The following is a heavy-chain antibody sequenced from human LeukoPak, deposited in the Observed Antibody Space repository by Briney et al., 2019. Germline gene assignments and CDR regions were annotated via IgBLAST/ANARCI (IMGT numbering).Heavy chain of an antibody. CDR1: GFTFSTYG. J-gene: IGHJ5*02. D-gene: IGHD5-18*01. CDR2: IRFDGTNK. Sequence: GGSLRLSCAASGFTFSTYGMHWVRQAPGKGLEWVAFIRFDGTNKYYADSVKGRFAISRDSSKNTLYLQMNSLRAEDTAVYYCAKGGTWIQLWLLDAWGQGTLVTVSS. CDR3: AKGGTWIQLWLLDA. V-gene: IGHV3-30*02.